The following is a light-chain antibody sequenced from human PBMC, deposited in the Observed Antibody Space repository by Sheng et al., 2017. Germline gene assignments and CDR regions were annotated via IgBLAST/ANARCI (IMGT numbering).Light chain of an antibody. CDR2: GAS. V-gene: IGKV3D-20*02. J-gene: IGKJ4*01. CDR3: QQRSNWPLT. Sequence: EIVLTQSPGTLSLSPGERATLSCRASQSVSSSYLAWYQQKPGQAPRLLIYGASNRATGIPARFSGSGSGTDFTLTISSLEPEDFAVYYCQQRSNWPLTFGGGTKVEI. CDR1: QSVSSSY.